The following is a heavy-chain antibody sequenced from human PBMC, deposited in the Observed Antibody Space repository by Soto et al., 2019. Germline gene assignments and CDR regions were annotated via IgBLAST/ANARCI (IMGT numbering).Heavy chain of an antibody. V-gene: IGHV3-23*01. CDR2: ISGSGGST. Sequence: EVQLLESGGGLVQPGGSLRLSCAASGFTFSSYAMSWVRQAPGKGLEWVSAISGSGGSTYYADSVKGRFTISRDNSKNTLYLQMNSLRAEETAVYYCAKDLVVVPAAKLFDSWGQGTLVTVSS. CDR1: GFTFSSYA. CDR3: AKDLVVVPAAKLFDS. D-gene: IGHD2-2*01. J-gene: IGHJ4*02.